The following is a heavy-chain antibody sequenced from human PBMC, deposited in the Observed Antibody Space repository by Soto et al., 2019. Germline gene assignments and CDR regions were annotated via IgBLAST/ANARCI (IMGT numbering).Heavy chain of an antibody. CDR2: LSHSGNT. D-gene: IGHD3-9*01. CDR3: ARHMDYNILTGYFD. V-gene: IGHV4-39*01. J-gene: IGHJ4*02. Sequence: QLRLQESGPGLLKPSETLSLTCSVSGASTSSTFHYWGWIRQPPGKGLEWLGSLSHSGNTHYKPSLKSRLFISADNSKSQFSLTLTTVTPADTAVYFCARHMDYNILTGYFDWGQGTLVTVSS. CDR1: GASTSSTFHY.